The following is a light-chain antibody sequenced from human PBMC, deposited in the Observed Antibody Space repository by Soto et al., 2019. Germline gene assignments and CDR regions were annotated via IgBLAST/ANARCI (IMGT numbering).Light chain of an antibody. CDR1: QSISNW. V-gene: IGKV1-5*03. CDR2: KAS. CDR3: QQYNTYWT. J-gene: IGKJ1*01. Sequence: DIQMTQSPSTLSASVGDRVTITCRASQSISNWLAWYQQKPGKAPKLLIYKASSLESGVPSRFTGSGSGTEFTLTINSLQPDDFATYYCQQYNTYWTFGQGPRWIS.